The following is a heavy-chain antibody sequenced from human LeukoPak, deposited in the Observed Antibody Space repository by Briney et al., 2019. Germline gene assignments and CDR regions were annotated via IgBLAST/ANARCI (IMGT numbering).Heavy chain of an antibody. J-gene: IGHJ2*01. Sequence: PSETLSLTCTVSGGAISSYYWNWIRQPPGKGLEWIGYTHYSGTTNYNPSLKSRVTISVDTSKNQFSLKPSSVTAADTAVYYCARYPSYGDSWYFDLWGRGTLVTVSS. CDR2: THYSGTT. V-gene: IGHV4-59*01. D-gene: IGHD4-17*01. CDR3: ARYPSYGDSWYFDL. CDR1: GGAISSYY.